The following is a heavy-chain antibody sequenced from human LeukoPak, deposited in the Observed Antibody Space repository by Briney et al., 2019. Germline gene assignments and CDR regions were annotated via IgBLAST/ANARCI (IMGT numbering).Heavy chain of an antibody. D-gene: IGHD6-13*01. CDR1: GGTFSSYT. V-gene: IGHV1-69*04. Sequence: VASVKVSCKASGGTFSSYTISWVRQAPGQGLEWMGRIIPILGIANYAQKFQGRVTITADKSTSTAYMELSSLRSEDTAVYYCARDLDGAAAGTGAFDIWGQGTMVTVSS. CDR2: IIPILGIA. J-gene: IGHJ3*02. CDR3: ARDLDGAAAGTGAFDI.